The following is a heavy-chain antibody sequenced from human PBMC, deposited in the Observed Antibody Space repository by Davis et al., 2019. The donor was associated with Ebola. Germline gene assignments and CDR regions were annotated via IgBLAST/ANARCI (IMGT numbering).Heavy chain of an antibody. V-gene: IGHV3-23*01. CDR3: AKDWPSYHDFWSGYPYLYYYYYGMDV. CDR2: ISGSGGST. J-gene: IGHJ6*02. D-gene: IGHD3-3*01. Sequence: PGGSLRLSCAASGFTFSSYAMSWVRQAPGKGLEWVSAISGSGGSTYYADSVKGRFTISRDNSKNTLYLQMNSLRAEDTAVYYCAKDWPSYHDFWSGYPYLYYYYYGMDVWGQGTTVTVSS. CDR1: GFTFSSYA.